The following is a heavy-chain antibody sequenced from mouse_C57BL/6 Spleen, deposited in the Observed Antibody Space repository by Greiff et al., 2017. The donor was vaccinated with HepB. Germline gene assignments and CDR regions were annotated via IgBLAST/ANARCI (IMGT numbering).Heavy chain of an antibody. D-gene: IGHD2-14*01. V-gene: IGHV3-6*01. J-gene: IGHJ1*03. Sequence: EVKLQESGPGLVKPSQSLSLTCSVTGYSITSGYYWNWIRQFPGNKLEWMGYISYDGSNNYNPSLKNRISITRDTSKNQFFLKLNSVTTEDTATYYCARGNRDWYFDVWGTGTTVTVSS. CDR1: GYSITSGYY. CDR3: ARGNRDWYFDV. CDR2: ISYDGSN.